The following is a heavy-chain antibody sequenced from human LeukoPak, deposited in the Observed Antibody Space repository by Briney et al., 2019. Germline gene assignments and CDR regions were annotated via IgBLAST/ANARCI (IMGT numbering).Heavy chain of an antibody. CDR3: ARARAEYYYDSSGYYLPDY. Sequence: ASVKVSCKASGYTFTGYYMHWVRQAPGQGLEWMGWINPNSGGTNYAQKFQGRVTMTRDTSISTAYMELSRLRSDDTAVYYCARARAEYYYDSSGYYLPDYWGQRTLVTVSS. CDR1: GYTFTGYY. CDR2: INPNSGGT. D-gene: IGHD3-22*01. J-gene: IGHJ4*02. V-gene: IGHV1-2*02.